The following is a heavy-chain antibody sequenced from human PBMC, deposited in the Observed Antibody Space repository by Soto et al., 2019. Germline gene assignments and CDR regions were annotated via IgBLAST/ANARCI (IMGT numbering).Heavy chain of an antibody. V-gene: IGHV4-59*08. Sequence: SETLSLTCTVSGGSISSYYWSWIRQPPGKGLEWIGYIYYSGSTNYNPSLKSRVTISVDTSKNQFSLKLSSVTAADTAVYYCARLSSGWNDPLFYYYGMDVWGQGTTVTVSS. CDR1: GGSISSYY. J-gene: IGHJ6*02. CDR2: IYYSGST. CDR3: ARLSSGWNDPLFYYYGMDV. D-gene: IGHD6-19*01.